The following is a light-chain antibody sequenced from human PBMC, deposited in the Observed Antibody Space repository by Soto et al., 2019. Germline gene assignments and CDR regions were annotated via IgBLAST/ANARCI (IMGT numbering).Light chain of an antibody. CDR2: YDS. J-gene: IGLJ2*01. CDR3: KVWDSSSSVV. CDR1: NIGSKS. V-gene: IGLV3-21*04. Sequence: SYELTQPPSVSVAPGKTVRITCGGNNIGSKSVHWYQQKPGQAPVLVIYYDSDRPSGIPERFSGSNSGNTATLTISRVEAGDEADYYCKVWDSSSSVVFGGGTKLTVL.